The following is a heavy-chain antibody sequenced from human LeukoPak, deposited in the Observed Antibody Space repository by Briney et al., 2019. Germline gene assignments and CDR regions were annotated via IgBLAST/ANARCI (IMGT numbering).Heavy chain of an antibody. D-gene: IGHD1-26*01. J-gene: IGHJ3*01. CDR2: ISSSGSTI. V-gene: IGHV3-48*04. CDR3: ARGCIEGPCDL. CDR1: GFTFNNYA. Sequence: GGSLRLSCAASGFTFNNYAMSWVRQAPGKGLEWVSYISSSGSTIYYADSVKGRFTISRDNAKNSLYLQMTSLRAEDTALYYCARGCIEGPCDLWGQGTMVTVSS.